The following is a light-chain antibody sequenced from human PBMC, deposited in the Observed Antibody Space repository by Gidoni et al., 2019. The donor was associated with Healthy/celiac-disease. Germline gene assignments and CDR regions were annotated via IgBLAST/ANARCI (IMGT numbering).Light chain of an antibody. Sequence: DIQMTQSPSTLSASVGDRVTVTCRASQSISSWLAWYQQKPGKAPKLLIYTASSLESGVPSRFSGSGSGTEFTLTISSLQPDDFATYYCQQGLTFGGGTKVEIK. V-gene: IGKV1-5*03. J-gene: IGKJ4*01. CDR3: QQGLT. CDR1: QSISSW. CDR2: TAS.